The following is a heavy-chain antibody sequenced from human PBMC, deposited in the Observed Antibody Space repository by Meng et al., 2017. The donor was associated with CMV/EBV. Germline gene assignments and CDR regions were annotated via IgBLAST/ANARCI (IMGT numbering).Heavy chain of an antibody. J-gene: IGHJ6*02. CDR3: ARDLGGYGDYAYYYGMDV. CDR1: GGSVSSGSYY. D-gene: IGHD4-17*01. V-gene: IGHV4-61*01. CDR2: IYYSGSS. Sequence: SETLSLTCTVSGGSVSSGSYYWSWIRQPPGKGLEWIGYIYYSGSSYYNPSLKSRVTISVDTSKNQFSLKLSSVTAADTAVYYCARDLGGYGDYAYYYGMDVWGQGTTVTVSS.